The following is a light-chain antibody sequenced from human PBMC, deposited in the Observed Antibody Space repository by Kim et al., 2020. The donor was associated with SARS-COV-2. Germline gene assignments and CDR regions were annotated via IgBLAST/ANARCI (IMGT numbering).Light chain of an antibody. CDR1: QSINSW. CDR3: QQYNYYPYT. J-gene: IGKJ2*01. Sequence: DIQMTQSPSTLYAAVGDRATITCRASQSINSWLAWYQQKPGKAPKLLIYAASSLESGVPSRFSGSRSGTEFTLTITSLQPDDFATYYCQQYNYYPYTFGQGTKLEI. CDR2: AAS. V-gene: IGKV1-5*01.